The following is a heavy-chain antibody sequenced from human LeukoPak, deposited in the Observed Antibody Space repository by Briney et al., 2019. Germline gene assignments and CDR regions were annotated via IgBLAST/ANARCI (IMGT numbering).Heavy chain of an antibody. CDR2: IKQDGSEK. CDR3: ARVGCSGGSCYSYFHY. D-gene: IGHD2-15*01. V-gene: IGHV3-7*04. Sequence: GGSLRLSCAASGFTFSSYWMTWVSQAPGKGLEWVANIKQDGSEKYYVDSVKGRFTISRDNAKNSLYLQMNSLRAEDTAVYYCARVGCSGGSCYSYFHYWGQGTLVTVSS. J-gene: IGHJ4*02. CDR1: GFTFSSYW.